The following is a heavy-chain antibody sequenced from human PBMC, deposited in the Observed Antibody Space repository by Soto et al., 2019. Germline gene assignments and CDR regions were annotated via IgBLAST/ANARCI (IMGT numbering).Heavy chain of an antibody. CDR3: VKDLQPGGADY. V-gene: IGHV3-7*05. Sequence: GSLRLSCAASGFTFSSYWMSWVRQAPGKGLEWVANIKQDGNEEDYVDSVKGRFTISRDNAKNSLYLQMDYLRTEDTAFYYCVKDLQPGGADYWGQGTLVTVSS. D-gene: IGHD1-1*01. CDR2: IKQDGNEE. CDR1: GFTFSSYW. J-gene: IGHJ4*02.